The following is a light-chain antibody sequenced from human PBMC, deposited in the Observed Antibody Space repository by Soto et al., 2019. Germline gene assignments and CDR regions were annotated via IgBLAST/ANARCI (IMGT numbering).Light chain of an antibody. CDR3: SSHTSSNTRV. Sequence: QSALTQPASVSGSPGQSITISCTGTSSDVGGYNYDSWYQQHPGKAPKLMIYDVSNRPSGVSNRFSGSKSGNTASLTISGLQAEDEADYYCSSHTSSNTRVFGTGTKLTVL. J-gene: IGLJ1*01. CDR1: SSDVGGYNY. V-gene: IGLV2-14*01. CDR2: DVS.